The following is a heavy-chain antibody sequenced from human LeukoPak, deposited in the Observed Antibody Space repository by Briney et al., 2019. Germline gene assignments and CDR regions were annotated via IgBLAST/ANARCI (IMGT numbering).Heavy chain of an antibody. CDR1: GFTFSSYE. J-gene: IGHJ4*02. Sequence: GGSLRPSCAASGFTFSSYEMNWVRQAPGKGLVWVSYISSSGSTIYYADSVKGRFTISRDNAKNSLYLQMNSLRAEDTAVYYCASLAVAGDYWGQGTLVTVSS. V-gene: IGHV3-48*03. D-gene: IGHD6-19*01. CDR3: ASLAVAGDY. CDR2: ISSSGSTI.